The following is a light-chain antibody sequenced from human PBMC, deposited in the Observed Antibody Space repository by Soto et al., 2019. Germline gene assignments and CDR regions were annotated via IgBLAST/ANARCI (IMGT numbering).Light chain of an antibody. CDR3: AAWDYRQNAWA. J-gene: IGLJ3*02. CDR1: SSNIGRNT. Sequence: QSVLTQPPSASGTPGQRVTISCSGSSSNIGRNTVKWYRQLPGTAPKLLIGSSDQRPSGVPDRFSGSQSGTSASLAISGLQSDDEAEYICAAWDYRQNAWAFGGVTKVTVL. V-gene: IGLV1-44*01. CDR2: SSD.